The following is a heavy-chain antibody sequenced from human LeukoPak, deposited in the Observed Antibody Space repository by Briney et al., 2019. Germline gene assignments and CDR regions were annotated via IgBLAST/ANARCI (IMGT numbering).Heavy chain of an antibody. CDR1: GGSISSGDYY. Sequence: SETLSLTCTVSGGSISSGDYYWSWIRQPPGKGLEWIGYIYYSGSTYYNPSLKSRVTISVDTSKNQFSLKLSSVTAADTAVYYCARLEERSGRILDYWGQGTLVTVSS. CDR3: ARLEERSGRILDY. D-gene: IGHD2-15*01. CDR2: IYYSGST. V-gene: IGHV4-30-4*01. J-gene: IGHJ4*02.